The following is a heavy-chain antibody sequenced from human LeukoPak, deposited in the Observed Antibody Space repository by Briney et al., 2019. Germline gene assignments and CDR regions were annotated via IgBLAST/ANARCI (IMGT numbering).Heavy chain of an antibody. CDR2: ISGSGGST. CDR1: GFTFSSYA. J-gene: IGHJ6*02. V-gene: IGHV3-23*01. Sequence: GGSLRLSCAASGFTFSSYAMSWVRQAPGKGLEWVSPISGSGGSTYYADSVKGRFTISRDNSKNTLYLQMNSLRAEDTALYYCAKAGGFSYYYGMDVWGQGTTVTVSS. CDR3: AKAGGFSYYYGMDV. D-gene: IGHD3-3*01.